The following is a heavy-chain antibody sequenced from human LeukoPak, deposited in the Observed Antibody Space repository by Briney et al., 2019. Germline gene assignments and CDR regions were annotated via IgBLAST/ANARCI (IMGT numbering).Heavy chain of an antibody. V-gene: IGHV4-34*01. CDR1: GGSFSGHY. Sequence: PSETLSLTCAVYGGSFSGHYWNWIRQPPGKGLEWIGGINHDGSSNSNPSLRSRVTISVDTSKNQFSLRLSSVSAADTAVYYCARGARYLGWLVVGRPPSEYYLDNWGQGTQVTVSS. D-gene: IGHD3-3*01. J-gene: IGHJ4*02. CDR2: INHDGSS. CDR3: ARGARYLGWLVVGRPPSEYYLDN.